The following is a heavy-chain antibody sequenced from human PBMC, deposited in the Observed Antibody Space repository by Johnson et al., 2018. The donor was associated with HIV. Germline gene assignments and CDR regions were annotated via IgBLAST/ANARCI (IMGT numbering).Heavy chain of an antibody. J-gene: IGHJ3*02. CDR2: INHDGSEK. Sequence: VQLVESGGGLVQPGGSRRLSCAASGFMFGTYWMSWVRQGPGKGLEWVGNINHDGSEKYYVGSVKGRFTISRDNAKNSLYLQMNSLRAEDTAVYYCARKNGRWLQDGAFDIWGQGTMVTVSS. CDR1: GFMFGTYW. D-gene: IGHD5-24*01. CDR3: ARKNGRWLQDGAFDI. V-gene: IGHV3-7*05.